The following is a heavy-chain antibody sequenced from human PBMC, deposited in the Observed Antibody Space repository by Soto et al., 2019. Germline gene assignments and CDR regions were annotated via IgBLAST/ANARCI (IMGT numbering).Heavy chain of an antibody. D-gene: IGHD3-10*01. J-gene: IGHJ4*02. CDR3: ARKHRGPFDY. CDR2: INHSGST. V-gene: IGHV4-34*01. CDR1: GGSFSGYY. Sequence: SETLSLTCAVYGGSFSGYYWSWIRQPPGKGLEWIGEINHSGSTNYNPSLKSRVTISVDTSKNQFSLKLSSVTAADTAVYYCARKHRGPFDYWGQGTLVTAS.